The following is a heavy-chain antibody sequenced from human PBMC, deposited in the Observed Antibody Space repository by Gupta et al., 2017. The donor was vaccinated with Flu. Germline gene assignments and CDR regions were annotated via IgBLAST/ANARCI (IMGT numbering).Heavy chain of an antibody. J-gene: IGHJ4*02. CDR1: GYSFTDYY. Sequence: QVQVVQSGAGVKKPGASVKLSCKASGYSFTDYYIHLVRQAPGQGLQWMGIINPNGGSTNYAQKFQGRVAMTTDTSTSTVYMELSSLRSEDTALYYCARGMPGYTFGYNYFQYWGQGALVTVSS. CDR3: ARGMPGYTFGYNYFQY. CDR2: INPNGGST. V-gene: IGHV1-46*01. D-gene: IGHD5-18*01.